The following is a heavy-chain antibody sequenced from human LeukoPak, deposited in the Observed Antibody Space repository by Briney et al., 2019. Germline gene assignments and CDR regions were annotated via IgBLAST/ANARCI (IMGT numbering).Heavy chain of an antibody. J-gene: IGHJ6*02. D-gene: IGHD2-15*01. CDR1: GFTFSRYW. CDR3: ARLLLTPYYYYGMDV. V-gene: IGHV3-7*01. CDR2: IKQDGSEK. Sequence: GGSLRLSCAASGFTFSRYWMSWVRQAPGKGLEWVANIKQDGSEKYYVDSVKGRFTISRDNAKNSLYLQMNSLRAEDTAVYYCARLLLTPYYYYGMDVWGQGTTVTVSS.